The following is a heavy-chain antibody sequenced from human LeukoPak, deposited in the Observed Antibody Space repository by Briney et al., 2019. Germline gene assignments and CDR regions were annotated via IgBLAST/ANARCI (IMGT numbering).Heavy chain of an antibody. D-gene: IGHD2-2*01. V-gene: IGHV3-7*01. CDR3: ARDDCSSISCYHNWFDP. Sequence: GGSLRLSCAASGFTFSDYYMSWIRQAPVKGLEWVANIKQDGSEKYYVDSVKGRFTISRDNAKNSLYLQMNSLTAEDTAVYYCARDDCSSISCYHNWFDPWGQGTLVTVSS. J-gene: IGHJ5*02. CDR2: IKQDGSEK. CDR1: GFTFSDYY.